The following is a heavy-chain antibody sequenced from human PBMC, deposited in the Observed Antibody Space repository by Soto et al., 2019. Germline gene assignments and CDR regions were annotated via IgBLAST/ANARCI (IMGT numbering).Heavy chain of an antibody. V-gene: IGHV1-18*01. J-gene: IGHJ6*02. Sequence: QVQLVQSGAVVKKPGASVKVSCKASGYTFTRSGISWVRQAPGQGLEWMGWINGYNDNTNYTQKFQGRITMTTDTPTSTAYMELRSLRSDDTAVYYCARMGDVPYYYYGMDVWGQGTTVIVSS. D-gene: IGHD3-16*01. CDR3: ARMGDVPYYYYGMDV. CDR2: INGYNDNT. CDR1: GYTFTRSG.